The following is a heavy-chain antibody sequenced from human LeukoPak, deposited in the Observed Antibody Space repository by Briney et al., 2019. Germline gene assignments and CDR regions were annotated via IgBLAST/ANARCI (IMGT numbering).Heavy chain of an antibody. CDR2: TSSSSSYI. D-gene: IGHD3-22*01. Sequence: GGSLRLSCAASGFTFSSYSMNWVRQAPGKGLEWVSSTSSSSSYIYYADSVKGRFTISRDNAKNSLYLQMNSLRAEDTAVYYCARDSLYYDSSGYYYSDYWGQGTLVTVSS. V-gene: IGHV3-21*01. CDR1: GFTFSSYS. CDR3: ARDSLYYDSSGYYYSDY. J-gene: IGHJ4*02.